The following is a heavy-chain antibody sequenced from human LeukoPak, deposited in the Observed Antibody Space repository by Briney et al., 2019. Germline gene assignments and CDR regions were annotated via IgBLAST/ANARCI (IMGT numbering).Heavy chain of an antibody. CDR1: GYSISSGYY. CDR2: IYHGGST. J-gene: IGHJ4*02. Sequence: SETLSLTCTVAGYSISSGYYWGWIRQPPGKGLEWIGNIYHGGSTYYKPSLKSRVTMSVDTSKNQFSLKLTSVTAADTAVYYCARSSRSWSTFDNWGQGTLVTVSS. CDR3: ARSSRSWSTFDN. D-gene: IGHD2-2*01. V-gene: IGHV4-38-2*02.